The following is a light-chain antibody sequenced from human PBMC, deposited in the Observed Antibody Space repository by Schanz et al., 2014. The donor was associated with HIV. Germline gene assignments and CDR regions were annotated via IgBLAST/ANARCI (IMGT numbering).Light chain of an antibody. CDR1: SSDVGGYNY. CDR2: DVS. CDR3: LSYDRSLSGPYL. Sequence: QSALTQPASVSGSPGQSITISCTGTSSDVGGYNYVSWYQQHPGKAPKLMIYDVSNRPSGVSNRFSGSKSGNTASLTISGLQAGDEADYYCLSYDRSLSGPYLFGTGTKLTVL. V-gene: IGLV2-14*03. J-gene: IGLJ1*01.